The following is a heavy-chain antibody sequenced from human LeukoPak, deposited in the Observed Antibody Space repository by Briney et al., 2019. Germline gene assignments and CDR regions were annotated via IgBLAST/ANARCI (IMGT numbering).Heavy chain of an antibody. CDR3: ARLRGARSSTDLDY. D-gene: IGHD1-26*01. CDR2: IIPIFGTA. J-gene: IGHJ4*02. V-gene: IGHV1-69*13. Sequence: SVKVSCKASGGTFSSYAISWVRQAPGQGLEWMGGIIPIFGTANYAQKFQGRVTITADESTSTAYMELSSLRSEDTAVYYCARLRGARSSTDLDYWGQGTLVTVSS. CDR1: GGTFSSYA.